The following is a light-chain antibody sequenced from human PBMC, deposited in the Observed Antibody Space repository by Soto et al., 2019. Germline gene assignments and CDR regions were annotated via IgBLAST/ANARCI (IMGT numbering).Light chain of an antibody. CDR2: DVT. J-gene: IGLJ3*02. CDR3: CSYAGTTTWV. Sequence: QSVLTQPHSVSGSPGQSVTISCTGTSSNIGSYNDVSWYQHHPGKAPKLMDYDVTKRPSGVPDRFSGSKSGNTASLTISGLQTDDEADYYCCSYAGTTTWVFGGGTKLTVL. V-gene: IGLV2-11*01. CDR1: SSNIGSYND.